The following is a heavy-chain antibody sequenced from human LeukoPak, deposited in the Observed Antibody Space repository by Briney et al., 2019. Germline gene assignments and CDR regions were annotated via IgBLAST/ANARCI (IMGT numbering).Heavy chain of an antibody. CDR2: IYYGGST. V-gene: IGHV4-59*01. J-gene: IGHJ5*02. CDR3: ARAYCGGDCYSWWFDP. CDR1: GGSISSYY. Sequence: SETLSLTCTVSGGSISSYYWSWLRQPPGKGLEWIGYIYYGGSTNYNPSLKSRVTISVDTSKNQFSLKLSSVTAADTAVYYCARAYCGGDCYSWWFDPWGQGTLVTVSS. D-gene: IGHD2-21*02.